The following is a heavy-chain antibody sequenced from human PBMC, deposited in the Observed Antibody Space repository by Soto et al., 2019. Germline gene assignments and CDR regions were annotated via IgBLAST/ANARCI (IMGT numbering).Heavy chain of an antibody. J-gene: IGHJ4*02. CDR1: GGSFSGYY. CDR3: ANTYYNFWSGFYRGYYFDY. Sequence: QVHLQQWGAGLLKPSETLSLTCAVYGGSFSGYYWSWIRQPPGKGLEWIGEINHSGSTNYNPSLKSRVNISVNTSKNRFSLKLNSVTAADTAGYFRANTYYNFWSGFYRGYYFDYWGQGTLVSVSS. CDR2: INHSGST. V-gene: IGHV4-34*01. D-gene: IGHD3-3*01.